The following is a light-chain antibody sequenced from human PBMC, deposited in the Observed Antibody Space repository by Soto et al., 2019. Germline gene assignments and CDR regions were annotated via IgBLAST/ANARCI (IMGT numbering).Light chain of an antibody. Sequence: DIVMTQSPDSLAVSLGERATINCKYSQSRLYNSNNKNYVAWFQQKSGQPPKLLIYWESTRESGVPDRFSGSGSGTDFTLAVRSLQAEDGAVYYLQQDYNGPWTFGQGTRVEI. CDR2: WES. J-gene: IGKJ1*01. CDR1: QSRLYNSNNKNY. CDR3: QQDYNGPWT. V-gene: IGKV4-1*01.